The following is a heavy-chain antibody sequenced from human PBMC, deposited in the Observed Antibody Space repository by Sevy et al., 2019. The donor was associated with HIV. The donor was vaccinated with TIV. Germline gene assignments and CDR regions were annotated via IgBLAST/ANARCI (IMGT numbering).Heavy chain of an antibody. CDR3: VRNGGAYDRGFDP. CDR2: IRCSGSDI. CDR1: GFTFSNYD. V-gene: IGHV3-21*05. D-gene: IGHD3-22*01. J-gene: IGHJ5*02. Sequence: GGSLRLSCVASGFTFSNYDMNWVRQAPGKGLEWVSEIRCSGSDIYYADSVKGRFTISGDNAKDSLNLQMNSLRAEDTAVDYCVRNGGAYDRGFDPWGQGTLVTVSS.